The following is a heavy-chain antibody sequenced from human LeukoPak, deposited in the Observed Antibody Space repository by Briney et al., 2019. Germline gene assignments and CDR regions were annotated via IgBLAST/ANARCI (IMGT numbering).Heavy chain of an antibody. CDR2: ISSSSSYI. CDR3: ARDARYCSGGSCYTASHDAFDI. CDR1: GFTFSSYS. V-gene: IGHV3-21*01. D-gene: IGHD2-15*01. J-gene: IGHJ3*02. Sequence: GGSLRLSCAASGFTFSSYSMNWVRQAPGKGLEWVSSISSSSSYIYYADSVKGRFTISRDNAKNSLYLHMNSLRAEDTAVYYCARDARYCSGGSCYTASHDAFDIWGQGTMVTVSS.